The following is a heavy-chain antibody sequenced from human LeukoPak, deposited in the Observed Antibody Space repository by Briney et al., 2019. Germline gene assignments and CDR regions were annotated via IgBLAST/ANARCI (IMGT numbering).Heavy chain of an antibody. D-gene: IGHD3-10*01. Sequence: TSETLSLTCTVSGGSISSYYWCWIRQPPPKGLAWIGFIYYSGSTNYNPSLKSRVTISVDTSKNQFFLKLSSVTAADTAVYYCVRGRGPWGYWGQGTLVTVSS. CDR3: VRGRGPWGY. CDR2: IYYSGST. V-gene: IGHV4-59*08. J-gene: IGHJ4*02. CDR1: GGSISSYY.